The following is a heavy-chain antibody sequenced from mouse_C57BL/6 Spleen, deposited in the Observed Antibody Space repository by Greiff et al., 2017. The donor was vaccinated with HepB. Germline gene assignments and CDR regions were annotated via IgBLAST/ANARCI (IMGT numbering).Heavy chain of an antibody. J-gene: IGHJ2*01. CDR1: GYAFSSSW. D-gene: IGHD2-5*01. CDR2: IYPGDGDT. CDR3: ARAYYSNYNY. V-gene: IGHV1-82*01. Sequence: VQLQQSGPELVKPGASVKISCKASGYAFSSSWMNWVKQRPGKGLEWIGRIYPGDGDTNYNGKFKGKATLTADKSSSTAYMQLSSLTSEDSAVYFCARAYYSNYNYWGQGTTLTVSS.